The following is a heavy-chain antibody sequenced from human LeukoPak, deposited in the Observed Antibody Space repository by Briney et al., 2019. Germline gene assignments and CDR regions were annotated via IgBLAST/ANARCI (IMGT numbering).Heavy chain of an antibody. Sequence: SETLSLTCTVSGGSSSSYYWSWIRQPPGKGLEWIGYIYYSGSTNYNPSLKSRVTISVDTSKNQFSLKLSSVTAADTAVYYCARGSQWLDNWFDPWGQGTLVTVSS. CDR1: GGSSSSYY. CDR3: ARGSQWLDNWFDP. D-gene: IGHD6-19*01. CDR2: IYYSGST. V-gene: IGHV4-59*08. J-gene: IGHJ5*02.